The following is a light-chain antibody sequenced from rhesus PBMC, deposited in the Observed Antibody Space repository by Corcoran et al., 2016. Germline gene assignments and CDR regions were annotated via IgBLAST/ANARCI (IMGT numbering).Light chain of an antibody. J-gene: IGKJ2*01. CDR3: LQDTNWPHT. CDR2: GAS. Sequence: EIVMTQSPATLSLSPGERATFSCRASQSVITRLAWYQQKPGQAPRPLIYGASTRATGIPARFSGSGSGTDFTLTISSLEPEDVAVYFCLQDTNWPHTFGQGTKVEIK. CDR1: QSVITR. V-gene: IGKV3-24*01.